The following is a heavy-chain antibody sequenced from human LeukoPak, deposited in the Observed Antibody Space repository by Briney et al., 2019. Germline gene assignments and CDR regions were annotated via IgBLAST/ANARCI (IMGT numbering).Heavy chain of an antibody. J-gene: IGHJ5*02. CDR2: LSTSGSP. CDR1: AVSINSYY. Sequence: SETLSLTCTVSAVSINSYYWGWIRQPAGKGLEWIGRLSTSGSPNYNPSLKSRVTMSIDTSKNQFFLRLRSVTAADTAVYYCARRGGDLWGQGALVTVSS. CDR3: ARRGGDL. V-gene: IGHV4-4*07. D-gene: IGHD3-10*01.